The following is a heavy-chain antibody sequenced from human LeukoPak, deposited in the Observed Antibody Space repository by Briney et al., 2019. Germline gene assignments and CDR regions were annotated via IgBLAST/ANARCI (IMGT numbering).Heavy chain of an antibody. CDR1: GGSFNSFY. J-gene: IGHJ3*02. Sequence: SETLSLTCTVSGGSFNSFYWSWIRQPPGKGLEWIAYIFYTGTTNYNPSLKSRVSISVDTSKNRFSLKLTSVTAADTAMYYCARNSNFVGATNNDALDIWGQGTFLTVSS. CDR2: IFYTGTT. CDR3: ARNSNFVGATNNDALDI. V-gene: IGHV4-59*01. D-gene: IGHD1-26*01.